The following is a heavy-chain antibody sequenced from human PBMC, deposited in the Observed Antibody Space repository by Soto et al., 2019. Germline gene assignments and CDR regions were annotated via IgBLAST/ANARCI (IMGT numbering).Heavy chain of an antibody. CDR1: GFSLTTSGVG. Sequence: SRPTLVNPTQTLTLTCSFSGFSLTTSGVGVGWLRQSPGKALEWLALIYWSGDEHYRPSLKSRLSIFKDTSKNHVVLTITDMDPADTGTYYCARGLATLPVFAFDIWGRGTMVTVSS. D-gene: IGHD6-6*01. CDR2: IYWSGDE. J-gene: IGHJ3*02. V-gene: IGHV2-5*01. CDR3: ARGLATLPVFAFDI.